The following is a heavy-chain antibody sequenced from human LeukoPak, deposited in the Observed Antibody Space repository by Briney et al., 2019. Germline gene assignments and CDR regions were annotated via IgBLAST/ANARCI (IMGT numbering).Heavy chain of an antibody. CDR2: IIPIFGTA. V-gene: IGHV1-69*13. Sequence: SVKVSCTASGGTFSSYAISWVRQAPGQGLEWMGGIIPIFGTANYAQKFQGRVTITADESTSTAYMELSSLRSEDTAVYYCARNDPSYSSSWYGGYWGQGTLVTVSS. CDR1: GGTFSSYA. D-gene: IGHD6-13*01. J-gene: IGHJ4*02. CDR3: ARNDPSYSSSWYGGY.